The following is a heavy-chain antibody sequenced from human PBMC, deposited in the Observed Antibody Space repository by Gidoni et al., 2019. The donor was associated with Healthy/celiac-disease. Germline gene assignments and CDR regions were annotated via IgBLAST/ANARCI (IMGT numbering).Heavy chain of an antibody. Sequence: QVQLVQSGAEVKKPGASVKVSCKASGYTFTSYGISWVRQAPGQGLEWMGWISAYNGNTNYAQKLQGRVTMTTVTSTSTAYMELRSLRSDDTAVYYCARDRIAEWELLLGDYWGQGTLVTVSS. J-gene: IGHJ4*02. CDR1: GYTFTSYG. V-gene: IGHV1-18*01. CDR3: ARDRIAEWELLLGDY. CDR2: ISAYNGNT. D-gene: IGHD1-26*01.